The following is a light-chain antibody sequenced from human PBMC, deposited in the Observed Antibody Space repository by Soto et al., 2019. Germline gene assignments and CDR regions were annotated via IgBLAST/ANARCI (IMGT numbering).Light chain of an antibody. J-gene: IGKJ1*01. V-gene: IGKV1-39*01. Sequence: DIQMTQSPSSLSASVGDRVSITCRASQSISNYLNWYQQKPGKAPKVLIYAASSSQSGVPSRFRGSGSGTDFTLTISSLQPEDFATYYCQQSYNTPRTFGQGTKVEIK. CDR1: QSISNY. CDR3: QQSYNTPRT. CDR2: AAS.